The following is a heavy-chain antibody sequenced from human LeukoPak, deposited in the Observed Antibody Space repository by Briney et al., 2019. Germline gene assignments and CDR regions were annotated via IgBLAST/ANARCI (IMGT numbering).Heavy chain of an antibody. Sequence: GGSLRLSCVVSGFTFSSHAMSWVRQAPGKGLEWVLGISGSVGTTYYAASVEGRFTISRDNSKNTLYLEMDSLRDEDTATYYCARDEQQWLVNFFDYWGQGTLVTVSS. V-gene: IGHV3-23*01. D-gene: IGHD6-19*01. J-gene: IGHJ4*02. CDR2: ISGSVGTT. CDR1: GFTFSSHA. CDR3: ARDEQQWLVNFFDY.